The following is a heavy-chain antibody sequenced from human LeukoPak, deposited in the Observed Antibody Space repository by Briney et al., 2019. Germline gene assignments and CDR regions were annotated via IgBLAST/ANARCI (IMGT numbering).Heavy chain of an antibody. CDR3: AREGGFVPAAPNYYYYYGMDV. V-gene: IGHV3-23*01. CDR1: GFTFSNYA. Sequence: GGSLRLSCAASGFTFSNYAMSWVRQAPGKGLEWVSTINDRGIATYYADSVKGRFTISRDNSKNTLSLQVSSLRAEDTAIYYCAREGGFVPAAPNYYYYYGMDVWGQGTTVTVSS. J-gene: IGHJ6*02. D-gene: IGHD2-2*01. CDR2: INDRGIAT.